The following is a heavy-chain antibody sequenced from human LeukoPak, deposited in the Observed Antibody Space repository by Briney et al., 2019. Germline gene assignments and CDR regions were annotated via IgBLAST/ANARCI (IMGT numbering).Heavy chain of an antibody. Sequence: GGSLRLSCAASGFTFDDYGMSWVRQAPGKGLEWVSGINWNGGSTGYADSVKGRFTISRDNAKNSLYLQMNSLRAEDTALYYCARGIAAAGGVAYYYYYYMDVWGKGTTVTVSS. CDR3: ARGIAAAGGVAYYYYYYMDV. J-gene: IGHJ6*03. CDR2: INWNGGST. V-gene: IGHV3-20*04. CDR1: GFTFDDYG. D-gene: IGHD6-13*01.